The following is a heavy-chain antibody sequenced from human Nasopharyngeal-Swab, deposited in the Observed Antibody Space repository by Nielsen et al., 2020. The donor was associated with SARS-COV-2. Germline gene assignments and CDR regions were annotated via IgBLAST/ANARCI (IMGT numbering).Heavy chain of an antibody. V-gene: IGHV6-1*01. D-gene: IGHD6-13*01. CDR2: TYYRSQWNY. J-gene: IGHJ3*01. CDR1: GDSVSNNRAA. Sequence: SQTLFTCAISGDSVSNNRAAWSGIRQSPSRGLEWLGRTYYRSQWNYDYADSVRGRVTVNPDTSRNQVSLHLNSVTPEDTAVYYCARIQQQLPGIVWGQGTMVIVSS. CDR3: ARIQQQLPGIV.